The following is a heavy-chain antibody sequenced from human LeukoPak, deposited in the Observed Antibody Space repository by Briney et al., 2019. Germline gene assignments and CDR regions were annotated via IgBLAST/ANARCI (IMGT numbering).Heavy chain of an antibody. CDR2: INPSGDST. V-gene: IGHV1-46*01. D-gene: IGHD3-3*01. J-gene: IGHJ4*02. Sequence: WASVKVSCKASGYTFINYYMHWVRQAPGQGLEWMGIINPSGDSTSYAQKFQGRVTMTRDTSTSTVYMQLGSLRSEDTAVYYCAREWSGNNCFDYWGQGTLVTVSS. CDR1: GYTFINYY. CDR3: AREWSGNNCFDY.